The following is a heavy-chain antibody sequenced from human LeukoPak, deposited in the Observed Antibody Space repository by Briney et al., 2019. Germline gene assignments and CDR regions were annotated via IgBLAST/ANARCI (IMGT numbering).Heavy chain of an antibody. Sequence: PSETLSLPCTVSGGSISSSNYYWGWIRQPPGKGLEWIGSIHYSGSTYYNPSLESRVTISVDTSKNEFSLNLSSVTAADTAVYYCARHFNYYDSSGYYWGYYFDYWGQGTLVTVSS. CDR1: GGSISSSNYY. CDR3: ARHFNYYDSSGYYWGYYFDY. D-gene: IGHD3-22*01. CDR2: IHYSGST. V-gene: IGHV4-39*01. J-gene: IGHJ4*02.